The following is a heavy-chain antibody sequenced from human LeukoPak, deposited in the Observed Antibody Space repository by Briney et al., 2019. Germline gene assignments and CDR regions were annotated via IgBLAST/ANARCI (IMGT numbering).Heavy chain of an antibody. Sequence: SGGSLRLSCAASGFTFSSYDMNWVRQAPGKGLEWVSVIYSGGSTYYADSVKGRFTISRDNSKNTQYLQMNSLRAEDTAVYYCARDRYCSGGSCHDYWGQGTLVTVSS. J-gene: IGHJ4*02. CDR1: GFTFSSYD. CDR2: IYSGGST. D-gene: IGHD2-15*01. CDR3: ARDRYCSGGSCHDY. V-gene: IGHV3-66*01.